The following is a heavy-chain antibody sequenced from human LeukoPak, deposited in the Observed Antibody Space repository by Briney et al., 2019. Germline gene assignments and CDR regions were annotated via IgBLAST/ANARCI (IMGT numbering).Heavy chain of an antibody. Sequence: SETLSLTCTVSGGSISSYYWSWIRQPPGKGLEWIGYIYYSGSTNYNPSLKSRVTISVDTSKNQFSLKLSSVTAADTAVYYCARTSDYDILTGFDYWGQGTLVTVSS. D-gene: IGHD3-9*01. CDR2: IYYSGST. CDR1: GGSISSYY. J-gene: IGHJ4*02. CDR3: ARTSDYDILTGFDY. V-gene: IGHV4-59*01.